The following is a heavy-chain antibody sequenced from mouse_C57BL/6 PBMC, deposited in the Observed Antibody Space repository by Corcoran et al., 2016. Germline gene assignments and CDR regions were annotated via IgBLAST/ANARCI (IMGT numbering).Heavy chain of an antibody. D-gene: IGHD2-5*01. CDR3: AAYSNYVFAY. Sequence: EVQLQRSGPELVKPGASVKISCKASGYSFTDYYMNGVKQSHGKSLEWIGDINPNNGGTSYNQKFKGKATLTVDKSSSTAYMELRSLTSEDSAVYYCAAYSNYVFAYWGQGTLVTVSA. CDR2: INPNNGGT. CDR1: GYSFTDYY. J-gene: IGHJ3*01. V-gene: IGHV1-26*01.